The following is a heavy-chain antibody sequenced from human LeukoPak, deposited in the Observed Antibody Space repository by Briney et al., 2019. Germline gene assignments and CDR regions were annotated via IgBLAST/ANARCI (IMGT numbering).Heavy chain of an antibody. D-gene: IGHD3-10*01. Sequence: PSETLSLTCTVSGDSISSGSYYWTWIRQHPGKGLEWIGYIYKSGSTYYNPSLKSRVIISIDTPKNQFSLQLTSVNAADTAVYYCARGTDHYGSGSYGYWGQGILVTVSS. CDR2: IYKSGST. J-gene: IGHJ4*02. V-gene: IGHV4-31*03. CDR1: GDSISSGSYY. CDR3: ARGTDHYGSGSYGY.